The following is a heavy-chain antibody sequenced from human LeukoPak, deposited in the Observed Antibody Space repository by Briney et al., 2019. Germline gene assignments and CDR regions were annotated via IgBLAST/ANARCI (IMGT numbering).Heavy chain of an antibody. Sequence: PSDTLSLTCTVSGGSISSGIYYWSWIRQPAGKGLEWIGRIHTSGLTNYNPSLKSRVTISVDTSKNHFSLKLSSVTAADTAVYYCASNAGSVFDYWGQGALVIVSS. D-gene: IGHD6-13*01. V-gene: IGHV4-61*02. CDR2: IHTSGLT. CDR3: ASNAGSVFDY. CDR1: GGSISSGIYY. J-gene: IGHJ4*02.